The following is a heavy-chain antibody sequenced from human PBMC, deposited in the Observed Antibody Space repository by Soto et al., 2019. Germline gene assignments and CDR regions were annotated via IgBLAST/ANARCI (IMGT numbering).Heavy chain of an antibody. Sequence: QVQLVQSGAEVKKPGSSVKVSCKAPGGTFSTYAISWVRQAPGQGLEWMGGVIPIFGTTKYAQKFQGRVTVTADESTSTGYMGLRRLRSVDTAVYYCARSQGGSSSLDIYYYYYYGMDVWGQGTTVTVSS. CDR1: GGTFSTYA. V-gene: IGHV1-69*01. CDR3: ARSQGGSSSLDIYYYYYYGMDV. CDR2: VIPIFGTT. D-gene: IGHD2-15*01. J-gene: IGHJ6*02.